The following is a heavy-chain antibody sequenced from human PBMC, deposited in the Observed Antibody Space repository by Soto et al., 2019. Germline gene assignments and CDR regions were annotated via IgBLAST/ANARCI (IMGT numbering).Heavy chain of an antibody. J-gene: IGHJ4*02. CDR2: ISSSSTYM. Sequence: EVQLVESGGGLVKPGWSLRLSCAASGFTFSSYSMSWVRQAPGKGLEWVSSISSSSTYMYYADSVKGRFTIPRDNAKNSLYLQMNSLRAEDTAVYYCARDDSSTSSSSSFDYWGQGTLVTVSS. V-gene: IGHV3-21*01. D-gene: IGHD6-6*01. CDR1: GFTFSSYS. CDR3: ARDDSSTSSSSSFDY.